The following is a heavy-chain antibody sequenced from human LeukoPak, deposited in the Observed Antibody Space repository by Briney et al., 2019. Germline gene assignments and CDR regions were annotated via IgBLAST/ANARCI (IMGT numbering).Heavy chain of an antibody. Sequence: GGSLRLSCAASGFTFSGYAMSWVRQAPGKGLEWVSAISGSGGSTYYADSVKGRFTISRDNSKNTLYLQMNSLRAEDTAVYYCAKAGSYGSGSRAFDYWGQGTLVTVSS. CDR1: GFTFSGYA. D-gene: IGHD3-10*01. CDR3: AKAGSYGSGSRAFDY. V-gene: IGHV3-23*01. CDR2: ISGSGGST. J-gene: IGHJ4*02.